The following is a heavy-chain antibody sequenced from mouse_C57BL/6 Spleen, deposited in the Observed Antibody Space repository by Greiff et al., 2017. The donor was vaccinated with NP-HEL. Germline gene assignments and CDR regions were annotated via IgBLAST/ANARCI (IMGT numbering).Heavy chain of an antibody. Sequence: QVQLKQPGAELVKPGASVKMSCKASGYTFTSYWITWVKQRPGQGLEWIGDIYPGSGSTNYNEKFKSKATLTVDTSSSTAYMQLSSLTSEDSAVYYCARSGDYDHDFFAYWGQGTLVTVSA. J-gene: IGHJ3*01. D-gene: IGHD2-4*01. V-gene: IGHV1-55*01. CDR1: GYTFTSYW. CDR2: IYPGSGST. CDR3: ARSGDYDHDFFAY.